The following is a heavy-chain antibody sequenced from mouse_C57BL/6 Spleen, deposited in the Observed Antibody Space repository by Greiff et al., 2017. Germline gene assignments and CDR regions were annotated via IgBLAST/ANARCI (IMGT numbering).Heavy chain of an antibody. CDR3: VRGVIAMDY. Sequence: EVMLVESGGGLVQPKGSLKLSCAASGFSFNTYAMNWVRQAPGKGLEWVARIRSKSNNYATYYADSVKDRFTISRDDSESMLYLQMNNLKTEDTAMYYCVRGVIAMDYWGQGTSVTVSS. D-gene: IGHD2-2*01. V-gene: IGHV10-1*01. J-gene: IGHJ4*01. CDR1: GFSFNTYA. CDR2: IRSKSNNYAT.